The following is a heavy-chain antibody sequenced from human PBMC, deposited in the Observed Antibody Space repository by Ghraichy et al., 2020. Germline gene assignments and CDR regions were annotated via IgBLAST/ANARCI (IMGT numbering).Heavy chain of an antibody. CDR3: ARAPRGRSGYDLDY. V-gene: IGHV1-2*02. CDR1: GYTFTGYY. CDR2: INPNSGGT. D-gene: IGHD5-12*01. J-gene: IGHJ4*02. Sequence: ASVKVSCKASGYTFTGYYMHLVRQAPGQGLEWMGWINPNSGGTNYAQKFQGRVTMTRDTSISTAYMELSRLRSDDTAVYYCARAPRGRSGYDLDYWGQGTLVTVSS.